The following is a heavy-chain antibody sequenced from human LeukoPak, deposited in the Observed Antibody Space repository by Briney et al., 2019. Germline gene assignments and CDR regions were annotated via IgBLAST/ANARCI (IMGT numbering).Heavy chain of an antibody. CDR2: IRQDGNEK. CDR3: ARDKGADEGSKFDY. V-gene: IGHV3-7*03. CDR1: GFTFSSYW. J-gene: IGHJ4*02. D-gene: IGHD1-26*01. Sequence: GGSLRLSCAASGFTFSSYWMSWVRQAPGKGLEWVANIRQDGNEKYYVDSVKGRFITSRDNAKHSLYLQMNSLRAEDTALYYCARDKGADEGSKFDYWGQGTLVTVSS.